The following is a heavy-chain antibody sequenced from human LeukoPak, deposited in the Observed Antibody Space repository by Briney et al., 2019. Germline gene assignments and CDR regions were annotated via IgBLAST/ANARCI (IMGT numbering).Heavy chain of an antibody. CDR3: ARAYYYESGSYWFGY. Sequence: GGSLRLSCAASGFTFSNYWMSWVRQAPGKGLEWVTNIKQDGSEKYYVDSVKGRFTISRDNAKNSLYLQMNSLRVEDTAMYYCARAYYYESGSYWFGYWGQGTLVTVSS. CDR2: IKQDGSEK. CDR1: GFTFSNYW. V-gene: IGHV3-7*03. D-gene: IGHD3-10*01. J-gene: IGHJ4*02.